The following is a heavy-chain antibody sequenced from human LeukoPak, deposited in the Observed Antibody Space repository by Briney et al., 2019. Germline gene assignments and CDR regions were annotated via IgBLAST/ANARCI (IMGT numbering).Heavy chain of an antibody. CDR2: MYYSGST. J-gene: IGHJ4*02. CDR1: GGSISSSKYH. D-gene: IGHD6-6*01. V-gene: IGHV4-39*01. Sequence: SETLSLTCTVSGGSISSSKYHWGWIRQPPGKGLEWIGSMYYSGSTYYNPSLKSRVTISVDTSKNQFSLKLSSVTAADTAVYYCARMVAAHPPDYWGQGTLVTVSS. CDR3: ARMVAAHPPDY.